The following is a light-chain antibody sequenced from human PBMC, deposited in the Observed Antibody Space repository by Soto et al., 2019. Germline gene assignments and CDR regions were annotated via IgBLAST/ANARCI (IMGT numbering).Light chain of an antibody. CDR2: YHSDSNK. V-gene: IGLV5-52*01. CDR1: SGFSGGDFL. Sequence: QLVLTQPSSHSASSGASVRITCMLSSGFSGGDFLRRWYQQKPGKPPRYLLYYHSDSNKGQGSGVPSRFSGSNDASANAGILGISGLPPEDEADYYCGKGHGNARVFGGGTKLTVL. CDR3: GKGHGNARV. J-gene: IGLJ3*02.